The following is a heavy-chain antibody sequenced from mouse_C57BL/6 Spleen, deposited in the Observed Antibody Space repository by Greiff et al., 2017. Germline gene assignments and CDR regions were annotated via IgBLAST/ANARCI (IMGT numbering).Heavy chain of an antibody. J-gene: IGHJ4*01. CDR2: IFSGSGST. V-gene: IGHV1-75*01. Sequence: VQLQQSGPALVKPGASVQISCKASGYTFTDYYINWVKQRPGQGLEWIGWIFSGSGSTYYNEKFKGKATLTVDKSSSTAYMLLSSLTSEDSAVYFCALTPVVEDYAMDYWGQGTSVTVSS. D-gene: IGHD1-1*01. CDR3: ALTPVVEDYAMDY. CDR1: GYTFTDYY.